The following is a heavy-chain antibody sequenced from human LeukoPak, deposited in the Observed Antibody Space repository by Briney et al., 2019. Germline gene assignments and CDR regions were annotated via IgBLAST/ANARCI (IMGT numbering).Heavy chain of an antibody. CDR1: GYNFSTYW. J-gene: IGHJ4*02. D-gene: IGHD1-26*01. CDR3: ARRASYPYYFDY. V-gene: IGHV5-51*01. Sequence: NAGESLKFSCTGSGYNFSTYWVGWVRQMPGKGLEWMGIIYPGDSDTKYSSSFQGPATISSDKSINTAYLQWSSLKASDTAMYYCARRASYPYYFDYWGQGTLVTVSS. CDR2: IYPGDSDT.